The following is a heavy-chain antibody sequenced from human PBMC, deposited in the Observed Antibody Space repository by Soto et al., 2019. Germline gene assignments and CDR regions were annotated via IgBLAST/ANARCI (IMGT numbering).Heavy chain of an antibody. V-gene: IGHV3-15*01. CDR1: GFTFSNAW. Sequence: GGSLRLSCAASGFTFSNAWMSWVRQAPGKGLEWVGRIKNKTDGGTTDYAAPVKGRFTISRDDSKNTLYLQMNSLKTEDTAVYYCTTSKLELVVHYYYYGMDVWGQGTTVTVSS. J-gene: IGHJ6*02. CDR2: IKNKTDGGTT. D-gene: IGHD1-7*01. CDR3: TTSKLELVVHYYYYGMDV.